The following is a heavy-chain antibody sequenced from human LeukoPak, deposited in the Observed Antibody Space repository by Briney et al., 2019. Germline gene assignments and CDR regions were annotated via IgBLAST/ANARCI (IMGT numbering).Heavy chain of an antibody. CDR1: GVSITSSY. CDR2: IYYSGNT. D-gene: IGHD3-10*01. Sequence: SETLSLTCIVSGVSITSSYWHWIRQRPGEGPEWIGYIYYSGNTKYNPPLKSRVTISVDRSETQFSLKLTSLTAADTAVYYCARQYDSGSPFDYWGQGSPVIVSS. J-gene: IGHJ4*02. V-gene: IGHV4-59*01. CDR3: ARQYDSGSPFDY.